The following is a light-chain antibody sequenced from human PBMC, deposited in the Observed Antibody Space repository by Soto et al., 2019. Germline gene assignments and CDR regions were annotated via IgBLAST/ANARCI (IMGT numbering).Light chain of an antibody. J-gene: IGLJ3*02. V-gene: IGLV1-47*01. CDR3: AAWDDSLSAWV. CDR1: SYNIGKNL. Sequence: QSVLTQPPSASGTPGQRVTISCSGGSYNIGKNLVYWYQQRPGTAPKLLIFKNNQRPSGVSDRFSGSNSGSSASLAISGLRSEDDGDYFCAAWDDSLSAWVFGGGTKVTVL. CDR2: KNN.